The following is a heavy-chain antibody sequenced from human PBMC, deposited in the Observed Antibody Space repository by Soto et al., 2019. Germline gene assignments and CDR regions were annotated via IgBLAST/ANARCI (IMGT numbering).Heavy chain of an antibody. V-gene: IGHV4-39*01. J-gene: IGHJ4*02. CDR1: CGSISSSSYY. CDR2: IYYSGST. CDR3: ARRRPNYFDY. Sequence: QLQLQESGPGLVKPSETLSLTCTVSCGSISSSSYYWGWVRQPPGKGLEWIGSIYYSGSTYYNPSLKSRVTISVDTSKNQFSLKLSSVTAADTAVYYCARRRPNYFDYWGQGTLVTVSS.